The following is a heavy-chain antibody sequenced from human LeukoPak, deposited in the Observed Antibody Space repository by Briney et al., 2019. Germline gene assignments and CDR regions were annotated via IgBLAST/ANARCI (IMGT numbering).Heavy chain of an antibody. CDR2: IRDDGSIK. J-gene: IGHJ5*01. CDR3: AKDARQQITWFTS. D-gene: IGHD6-13*01. CDR1: GFSFNTYG. V-gene: IGHV3-30*02. Sequence: AGGSLRLSCSASGFSFNTYGMHWVRQTPGKGLEWVAFIRDDGSIKHYADFLRGRFTISRDNSKNTLYLQMHGLTTEDTSIYYCAKDARQQITWFTSWGKGPWSPSPQ.